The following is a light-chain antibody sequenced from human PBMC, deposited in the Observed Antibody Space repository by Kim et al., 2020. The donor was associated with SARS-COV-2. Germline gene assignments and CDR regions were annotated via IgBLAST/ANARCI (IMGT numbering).Light chain of an antibody. Sequence: QSVLTQPPSVSGAPGQRVTISCTGSSSNIGAGYDVHWYQQLPETAPKLLIYDNTDRPSGVPDRFSGSKSGSSASLAITGLQAEDEADYYCQSYDSSLSGHVVFGGGTQLTV. CDR2: DNT. V-gene: IGLV1-40*01. CDR1: SSNIGAGYD. J-gene: IGLJ2*01. CDR3: QSYDSSLSGHVV.